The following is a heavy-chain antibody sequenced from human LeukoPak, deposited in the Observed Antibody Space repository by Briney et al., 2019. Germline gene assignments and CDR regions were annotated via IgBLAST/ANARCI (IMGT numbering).Heavy chain of an antibody. D-gene: IGHD1-26*01. J-gene: IGHJ6*03. CDR1: GGTFSSYA. CDR3: ARGGSYFDYYYYYMDV. Sequence: SVKVSCKASGGTFSSYAITWVRQAPGQGLEWMGGIIPIFGTANYAQKFQGRVTITTDESTSTAYMELSSLRSEDTAVYYCARGGSYFDYYYYYMDVWGKGTTVTVSS. CDR2: IIPIFGTA. V-gene: IGHV1-69*05.